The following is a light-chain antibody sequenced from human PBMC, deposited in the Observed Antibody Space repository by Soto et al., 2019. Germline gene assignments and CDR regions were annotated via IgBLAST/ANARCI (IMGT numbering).Light chain of an antibody. CDR3: QHYGTYPWT. CDR1: QSISDW. Sequence: DIQMTQSPSTLSASVGDRVTITCRASQSISDWLAWYQQRPGKAPKLLIYKASSVESGVPSRFSGSGSGTEFTLTISSLQPDDFATYYCQHYGTYPWTLGPGTKVDIK. V-gene: IGKV1-5*03. CDR2: KAS. J-gene: IGKJ1*01.